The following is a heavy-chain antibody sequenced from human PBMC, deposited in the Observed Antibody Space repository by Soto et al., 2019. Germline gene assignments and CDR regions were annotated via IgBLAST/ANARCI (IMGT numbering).Heavy chain of an antibody. CDR1: GFTFSNAW. J-gene: IGHJ3*01. CDR3: TTVGIIYDAFDV. CDR2: IKSKSDGGTT. Sequence: EVQLVESGGGLVKPGGSLTLSCAASGFTFSNAWMSWVRQAPGKGLEWVGRIKSKSDGGTTDYAAPVKGRFTISRDDSRDPLYLHLNSLKTEDTGVYYCTTVGIIYDAFDVWGQGTMVTVSS. D-gene: IGHD7-27*01. V-gene: IGHV3-15*01.